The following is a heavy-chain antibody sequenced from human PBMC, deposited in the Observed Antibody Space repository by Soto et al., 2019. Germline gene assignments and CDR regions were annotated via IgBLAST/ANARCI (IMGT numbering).Heavy chain of an antibody. CDR1: GFTFSSYA. V-gene: IGHV3-23*01. CDR3: ARDHCSGGSCEYNWFEP. CDR2: ISGSGGST. Sequence: PGGSLRLSCAASGFTFSSYAMSWVRQAPGKGLEWVSAISGSGGSTYYADSVKGRFTISRDNSKNTLYLQMNSLRAEDTAVYYCARDHCSGGSCEYNWFEPWGQGTLVTVSS. D-gene: IGHD2-15*01. J-gene: IGHJ5*02.